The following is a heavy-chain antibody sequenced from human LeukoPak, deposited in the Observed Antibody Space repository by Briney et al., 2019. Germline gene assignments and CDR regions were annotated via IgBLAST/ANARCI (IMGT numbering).Heavy chain of an antibody. CDR1: GFTFSDYY. CDR2: ISSSGSTI. D-gene: IGHD1-1*01. J-gene: IGHJ4*02. Sequence: PGGSLRLSCAASGFTFSDYYMGWIRQAPGKGLEWVSYISSSGSTIYYADSVKGRFTISRDNAKNSLYLQMNSLRAEDTAVYYCARCRTGTTLYFDYWGQGTLVTVSS. V-gene: IGHV3-11*01. CDR3: ARCRTGTTLYFDY.